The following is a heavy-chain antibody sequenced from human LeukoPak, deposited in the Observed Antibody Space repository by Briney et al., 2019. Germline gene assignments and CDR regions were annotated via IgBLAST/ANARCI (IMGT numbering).Heavy chain of an antibody. CDR1: GFTFSSYS. V-gene: IGHV3-21*01. J-gene: IGHJ6*03. CDR3: AREEWELLRYYYYYMDV. D-gene: IGHD1-26*01. CDR2: ISSSSSYI. Sequence: GGSLRLSCAASGFTFSSYSMNWVRQAPGKGLEWASSISSSSSYIYYADSVKGRFTISRDNANNSLYLQMNSLRAEDTAVYYCAREEWELLRYYYYYMDVWGKGTTVTVSS.